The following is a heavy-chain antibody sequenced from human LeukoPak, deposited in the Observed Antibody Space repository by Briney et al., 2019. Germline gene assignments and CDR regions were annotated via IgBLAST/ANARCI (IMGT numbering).Heavy chain of an antibody. Sequence: GRSLRLSCPASGFTFDDYAMRWVRQAPGKGLEWVSGISLDSGSIGYADSVKGRFTISRDNAKNSLYLQMNSLRAEDTALYYCAKDGPYGDYSYYFDYWGQGTLVTVSS. V-gene: IGHV3-9*01. CDR3: AKDGPYGDYSYYFDY. J-gene: IGHJ4*02. CDR2: ISLDSGSI. D-gene: IGHD4-17*01. CDR1: GFTFDDYA.